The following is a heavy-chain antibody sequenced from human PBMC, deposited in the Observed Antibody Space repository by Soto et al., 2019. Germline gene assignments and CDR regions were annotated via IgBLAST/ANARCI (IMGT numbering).Heavy chain of an antibody. D-gene: IGHD3-22*01. Sequence: SVKVSCKASGGTFSSYAISWVRQAPGQGLEWMGGIIPIFGTANYAQKFQGRVTITADESTSTAYMELSSLRSEDTAVYYCARGHSSGPRSAFDIWGQGTMVTVSS. J-gene: IGHJ3*02. CDR3: ARGHSSGPRSAFDI. CDR2: IIPIFGTA. V-gene: IGHV1-69*13. CDR1: GGTFSSYA.